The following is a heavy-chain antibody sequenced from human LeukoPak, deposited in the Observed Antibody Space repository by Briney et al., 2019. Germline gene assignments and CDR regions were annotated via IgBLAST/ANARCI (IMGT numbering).Heavy chain of an antibody. V-gene: IGHV4-59*01. CDR3: ARENIGGSCFDY. CDR1: GGSISSYY. Sequence: PSETLSLTCTVSGGSISSYYWSWIRQPPGKGLEWIGYIYYGGSTNYNPSLKSRVTISVDTSKNQFSLKLSSVIAADTAVYYCARENIGGSCFDYWGQGTLVTVSS. D-gene: IGHD2-15*01. CDR2: IYYGGST. J-gene: IGHJ4*02.